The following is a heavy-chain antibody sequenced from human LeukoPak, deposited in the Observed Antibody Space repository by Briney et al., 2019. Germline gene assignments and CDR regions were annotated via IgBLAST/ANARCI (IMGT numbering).Heavy chain of an antibody. CDR2: ISSNGDST. D-gene: IGHD3-3*01. Sequence: ASVKVSCKASGGTFRSYAMHWVRQAPGKGLEYVSAISSNGDSTYYANSVKGRFTISRDNSKNTLHLQMGSLRAEDMAVYYCARETAHPAGYYDFWSGYLPDYWGQGTLVTVSS. V-gene: IGHV3-64*01. J-gene: IGHJ4*02. CDR1: GGTFRSYA. CDR3: ARETAHPAGYYDFWSGYLPDY.